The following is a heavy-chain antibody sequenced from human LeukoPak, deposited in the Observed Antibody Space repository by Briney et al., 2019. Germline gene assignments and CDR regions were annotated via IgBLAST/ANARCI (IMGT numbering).Heavy chain of an antibody. CDR2: INPNSGGT. V-gene: IGHV1-2*02. J-gene: IGHJ3*02. Sequence: WASVKVSCKASGYTFTGYYMHWVRQAPGQGLEWMGWINPNSGGTNYAQKFQGRVTMTRDTSISAAYMELSSLRSDDTAVYYCARPGWYNGYDNDAFDIWGQGTMVTVSS. D-gene: IGHD5-12*01. CDR1: GYTFTGYY. CDR3: ARPGWYNGYDNDAFDI.